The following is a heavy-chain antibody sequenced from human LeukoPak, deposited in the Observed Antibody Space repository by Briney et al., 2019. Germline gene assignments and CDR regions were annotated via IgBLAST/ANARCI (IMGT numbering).Heavy chain of an antibody. CDR1: GVSISSSGYY. V-gene: IGHV4-39*07. Sequence: SETLSLTCTVSGVSISSSGYYWSWIRQPPGKGLEWIGGINHSGSTNYNPSLKSRVTISVDTSKNQFSLKLSSVTAADTAVYYCARAYYYDSSGYYYVRPGYLGYFDYWGQGTLVTVSS. CDR2: INHSGST. CDR3: ARAYYYDSSGYYYVRPGYLGYFDY. J-gene: IGHJ4*02. D-gene: IGHD3-22*01.